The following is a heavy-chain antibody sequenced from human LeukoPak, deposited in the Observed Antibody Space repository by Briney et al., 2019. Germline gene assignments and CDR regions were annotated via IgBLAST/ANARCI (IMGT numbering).Heavy chain of an antibody. Sequence: SETLSLTCTVSGGSISTYYWSWIRQPPGKGLEWIAYIHYSVSTNYNPSLKSRVTISVDTSKKHLSLKLSSVTAADTAVYYCARGRYSAGDNWFDPWGQGTLVTVSS. CDR3: ARGRYSAGDNWFDP. J-gene: IGHJ5*02. D-gene: IGHD3-9*01. CDR1: GGSISTYY. V-gene: IGHV4-59*01. CDR2: IHYSVST.